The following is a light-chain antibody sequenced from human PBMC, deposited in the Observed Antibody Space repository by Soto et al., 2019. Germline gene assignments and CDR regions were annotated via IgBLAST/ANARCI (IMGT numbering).Light chain of an antibody. V-gene: IGLV2-14*03. J-gene: IGLJ2*01. CDR1: SSDIGAYNF. Sequence: QSALTQPASVSGSPGQSITISCTGTSSDIGAYNFVYWYQQHPGKAPKLMLYDVNIRPSGVSNRFSGSKSGNTASLTISGPQAEDEADYYCTSWTTSTTMIFGGGTKVTVL. CDR2: DVN. CDR3: TSWTTSTTMI.